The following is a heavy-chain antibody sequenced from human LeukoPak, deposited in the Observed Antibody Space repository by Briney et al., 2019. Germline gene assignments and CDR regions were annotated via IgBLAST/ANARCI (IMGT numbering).Heavy chain of an antibody. CDR3: AREKLGPDSSGYHY. J-gene: IGHJ4*02. CDR2: IYSGGST. V-gene: IGHV3-53*01. CDR1: GFTVSSNN. D-gene: IGHD3-22*01. Sequence: GGSLRLSCAASGFTVSSNNMSWDRQAPGKGLEWGSVIYSGGSTYYADSVEGRFTISRDNSKNTLYLQMNSLRAEDTAVYYCAREKLGPDSSGYHYWGQGTLVTVSS.